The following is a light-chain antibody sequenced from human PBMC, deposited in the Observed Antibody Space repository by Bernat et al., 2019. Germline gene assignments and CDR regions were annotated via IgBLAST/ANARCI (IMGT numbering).Light chain of an antibody. Sequence: SYELSQPPSVSVSLGQMARITCSGEALPKKYAYWYQQKPGQFPVLVIYKDSERPSGITERFSGPSSGPIVTLPISGVQAEDEADSYCLSADSMGTYWVFGGGTRLTVL. CDR1: ALPKKY. CDR2: KDS. CDR3: LSADSMGTYWV. J-gene: IGLJ3*02. V-gene: IGLV3-16*01.